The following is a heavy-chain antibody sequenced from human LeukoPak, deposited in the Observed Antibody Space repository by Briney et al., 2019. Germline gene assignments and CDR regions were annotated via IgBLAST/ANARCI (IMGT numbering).Heavy chain of an antibody. Sequence: GASVKVSCKASGYTFTGYYMHWVRQAPGQGLEWMGWINPNSGGTNYAQKFQVRVTLTSDTSISTVYMELSSLRSDDTAVYYCARGGTPVFYYYMDVWGKGTTVTVSS. CDR2: INPNSGGT. CDR1: GYTFTGYY. J-gene: IGHJ6*03. V-gene: IGHV1-2*02. CDR3: ARGGTPVFYYYMDV. D-gene: IGHD3-16*01.